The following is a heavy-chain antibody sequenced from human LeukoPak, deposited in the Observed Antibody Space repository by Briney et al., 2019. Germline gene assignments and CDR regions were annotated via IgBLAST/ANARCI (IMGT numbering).Heavy chain of an antibody. CDR3: ARAGMGV. Sequence: PSETLSLTCAVYGGSFSGYYWSWIRQPPGKGLEWIGEINHSGSTNYNPSLKSRVTISVDTSKNQFSLRLSSVTAADTAVYYCARAGMGVWGQGTTVTVSS. CDR2: INHSGST. CDR1: GGSFSGYY. V-gene: IGHV4-34*01. J-gene: IGHJ6*02.